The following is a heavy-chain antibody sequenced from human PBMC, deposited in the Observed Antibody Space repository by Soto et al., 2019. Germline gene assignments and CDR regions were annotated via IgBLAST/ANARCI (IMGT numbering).Heavy chain of an antibody. V-gene: IGHV4-39*01. J-gene: IGHJ6*02. CDR3: ARQGRNTKIVILRHYATDF. CDR1: SGSISSNSCL. Sequence: PSETLSLTCSVSSGSISSNSCLWGWIRQPPGKGLEWIGAILYSGDTYYSESLKSRVTMSVDTAKNQFSLKLNSVTAADTAVYYCARQGRNTKIVILRHYATDFWGQGTAVTVSS. CDR2: ILYSGDT. D-gene: IGHD3-22*01.